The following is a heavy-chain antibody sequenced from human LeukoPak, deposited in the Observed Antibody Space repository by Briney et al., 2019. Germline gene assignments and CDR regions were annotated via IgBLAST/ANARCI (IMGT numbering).Heavy chain of an antibody. Sequence: SQTLSLTCRVSGGSIRSGSYYWSWIPQPAGKGLELIGRIYTSGTTHYNPSLKSRVTIKVDTSKNQFSVKLTSVTAADTAVYYCARWYSSSTGDRFDSWGQGTQVTVSS. CDR3: ARWYSSSTGDRFDS. CDR2: IYTSGTT. J-gene: IGHJ4*02. V-gene: IGHV4-61*02. D-gene: IGHD6-19*01. CDR1: GGSIRSGSYY.